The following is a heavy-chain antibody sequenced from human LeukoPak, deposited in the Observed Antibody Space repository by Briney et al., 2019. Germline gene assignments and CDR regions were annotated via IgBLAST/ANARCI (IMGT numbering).Heavy chain of an antibody. CDR1: GGSISSSSYY. V-gene: IGHV4-39*07. Sequence: SETLSLTCTVSGGSISSSSYYWGWIRQPPGKGLEWIGSIYYSGSTNYNPSLKSRVTISLDTSKNQFSLKLSSVTAADTAVYYCARDRRPRYGSGSYPLDYWGQGTLVTVSS. CDR3: ARDRRPRYGSGSYPLDY. CDR2: IYYSGST. D-gene: IGHD3-10*01. J-gene: IGHJ4*02.